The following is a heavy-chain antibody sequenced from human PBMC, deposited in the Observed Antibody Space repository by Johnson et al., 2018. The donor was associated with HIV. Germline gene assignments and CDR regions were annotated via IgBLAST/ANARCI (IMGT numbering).Heavy chain of an antibody. Sequence: QVQLVESGGGVVQPGRSLRLSCAASGFTFSSYAMHWVRQAPGKGLEWVAVISYDGSNKYYAESVKGRFTISRDNSTNTLYLQMNSLRAEDTAVYYCARRDDIRNGAFDIWGQGTMVTVSS. J-gene: IGHJ3*02. CDR2: ISYDGSNK. CDR3: ARRDDIRNGAFDI. D-gene: IGHD3-22*01. V-gene: IGHV3-30*14. CDR1: GFTFSSYA.